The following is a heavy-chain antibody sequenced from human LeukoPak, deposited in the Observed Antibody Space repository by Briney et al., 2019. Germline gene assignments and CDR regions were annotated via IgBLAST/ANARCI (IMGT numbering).Heavy chain of an antibody. CDR3: ARDRGSTVTTVGY. CDR1: GFRFSDYY. Sequence: GGSLRLSCVTSGFRFSDYYMMWIREAPGKGPEWVAHISSSAATTLYADSVKGRFTVSRDNAKNSLYLEMTSLRAEDTAVYYCARDRGSTVTTVGYWGQGTLVTVSS. V-gene: IGHV3-11*04. CDR2: ISSSAATT. D-gene: IGHD4-17*01. J-gene: IGHJ4*02.